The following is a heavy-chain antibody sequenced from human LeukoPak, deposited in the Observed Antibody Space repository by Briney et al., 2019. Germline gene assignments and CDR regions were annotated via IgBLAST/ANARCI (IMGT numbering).Heavy chain of an antibody. V-gene: IGHV3-64*01. Sequence: GGSLRLSCAASGFIFSSFAMHWVRQAPGKAPEYVSAITSNGDRTYYANSVRGRFTMSRDNSKNRLYLQMGSLRADDMAVYYCARAENRGSYSYWGQGTLVTVSS. J-gene: IGHJ4*02. CDR2: ITSNGDRT. CDR1: GFIFSSFA. D-gene: IGHD1-26*01. CDR3: ARAENRGSYSY.